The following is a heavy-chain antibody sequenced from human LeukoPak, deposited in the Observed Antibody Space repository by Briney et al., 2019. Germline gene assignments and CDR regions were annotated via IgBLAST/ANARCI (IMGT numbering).Heavy chain of an antibody. CDR1: GFTFSTGFTFSSYA. CDR2: ISYDGSNK. D-gene: IGHD5-18*01. V-gene: IGHV3-30*18. J-gene: IGHJ4*02. CDR3: VKEVDTAIHFDN. Sequence: PGGSVRLSCEASGFTFSTGFTFSSYAMHWVRQAPGKGLEWVALISYDGSNKYYADSVQGRFTISRDNSKNKLYLQMNSLRAEDTAVYYCVKEVDTAIHFDNRGQGTLLSVSS.